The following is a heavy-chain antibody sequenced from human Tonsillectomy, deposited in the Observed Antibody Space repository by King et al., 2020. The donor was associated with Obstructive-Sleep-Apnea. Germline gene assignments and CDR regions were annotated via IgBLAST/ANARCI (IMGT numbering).Heavy chain of an antibody. CDR1: GFTFDDYA. J-gene: IGHJ4*02. Sequence: VQLVESGGGLVQPGRSLRLSCAASGFTFDDYAMHWVRQAPGKGLEWGSGISWNSGSIGYAYSVKGRFTISRDNAKNSLYLQMNSLRAEDTALYYCAKSLQIDILTGYYLDYWGQGTLVTVSS. CDR3: AKSLQIDILTGYYLDY. D-gene: IGHD3-9*01. CDR2: ISWNSGSI. V-gene: IGHV3-9*01.